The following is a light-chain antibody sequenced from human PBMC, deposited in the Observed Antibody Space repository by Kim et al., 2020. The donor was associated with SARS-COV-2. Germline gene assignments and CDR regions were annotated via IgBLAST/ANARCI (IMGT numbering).Light chain of an antibody. CDR1: QSITGW. V-gene: IGKV1-5*03. J-gene: IGKJ4*02. CDR3: QQYKTYPRT. Sequence: DVQMTQSPSTLSASVGDRVTITCRASQSITGWVAWYQQKPGQAPKFLIHRTSSLESGVPSRFSGSGSGTEYTLTISSLQPDDFATYYCQQYKTYPRTFGRGTKLEI. CDR2: RTS.